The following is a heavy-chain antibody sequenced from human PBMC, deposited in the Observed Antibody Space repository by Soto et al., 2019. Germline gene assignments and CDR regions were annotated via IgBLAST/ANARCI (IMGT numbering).Heavy chain of an antibody. J-gene: IGHJ4*02. V-gene: IGHV4-4*02. Sequence: SETLSLTCAVSGGSISSSNWWSWVRQPPGKGLEWIGEIYHSGSTNYNPSLKSRVTRSVDTSKNQFYLHLNSVTPEDTAVYYWEREFPYYVSSDSYLDYWGQGALVTVS. CDR2: IYHSGST. D-gene: IGHD3-16*01. CDR1: GGSISSSNW. CDR3: EREFPYYVSSDSYLDY.